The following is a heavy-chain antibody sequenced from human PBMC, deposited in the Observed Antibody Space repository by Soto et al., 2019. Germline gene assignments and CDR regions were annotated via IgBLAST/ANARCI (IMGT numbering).Heavy chain of an antibody. CDR3: ASRCSGSYYDY. D-gene: IGHD1-26*01. V-gene: IGHV3-23*01. CDR2: ISGSGDST. CDR1: GFTFSSYA. Sequence: EVQLLESGGGLVQPGGSLRLSCAASGFTFSSYAMRWVRQAPGKGLEWVSAISGSGDSTYYADSVKGRFTISRDNSKNTLYRQMNSLRAEDTAVYYCASRCSGSYYDYWGQGTRDTVYS. J-gene: IGHJ4*02.